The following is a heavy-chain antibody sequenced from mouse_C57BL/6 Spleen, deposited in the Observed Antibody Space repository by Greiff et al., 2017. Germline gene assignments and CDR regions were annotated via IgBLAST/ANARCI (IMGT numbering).Heavy chain of an antibody. J-gene: IGHJ3*01. CDR1: GYTFTSYW. D-gene: IGHD2-3*01. CDR2: IYPGSGST. V-gene: IGHV1-55*01. Sequence: QVQLQQPGAELVKPGASVKMSCKASGYTFTSYWITWVKQRPGQGLEWIGDIYPGSGSTNYNEKFKSKATMTVATSSSTAYMQLSSLTSEDSAVYYCARDGYSTAWFAYWGQGTLVTVSA. CDR3: ARDGYSTAWFAY.